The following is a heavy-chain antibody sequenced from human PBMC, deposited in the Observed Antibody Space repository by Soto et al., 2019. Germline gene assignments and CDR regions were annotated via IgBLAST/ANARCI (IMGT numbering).Heavy chain of an antibody. CDR1: GYTLNTYY. Sequence: QVQLVQSGAEVKKPGASVKVSCKPSGYTLNTYYLHWVRQAPGQGLEWMGIIHPSGGGSTYAQKFLGRVTMTTDTSTSTDCMEWSSLRSADTAVYYCARGGHIAVVTASFDYWGQGTLVTVSS. D-gene: IGHD2-21*02. V-gene: IGHV1-46*02. CDR2: IHPSGGGS. J-gene: IGHJ4*02. CDR3: ARGGHIAVVTASFDY.